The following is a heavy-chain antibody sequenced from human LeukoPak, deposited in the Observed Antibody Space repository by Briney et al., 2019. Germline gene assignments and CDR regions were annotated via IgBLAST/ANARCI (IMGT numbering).Heavy chain of an antibody. D-gene: IGHD2-2*01. Sequence: PSETLSLTCTVSGGSISSSSYYWGWIRQPPGKGLEWIGSIYYSGSTYYNPSLKSRVTISVDTSKNQFSLKLGSVTAADTAVYYCASQLPRYYFDYWGQGTLVTVSS. CDR1: GGSISSSSYY. J-gene: IGHJ4*02. CDR2: IYYSGST. V-gene: IGHV4-39*07. CDR3: ASQLPRYYFDY.